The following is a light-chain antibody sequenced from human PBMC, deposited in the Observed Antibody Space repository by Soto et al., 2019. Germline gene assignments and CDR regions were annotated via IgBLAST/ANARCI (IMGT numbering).Light chain of an antibody. CDR2: KVS. V-gene: IGLV2-8*01. Sequence: QSALTQPPSASGSPGQSVTISCTGTSSDVGAHNYVSWYQQLPGKAPKLIIYKVSKRPSGVPDRFSGSKSGNTASLTVSGLQAEDEADYHCTSYAGTYSFFYVFGTGTKLTVL. CDR3: TSYAGTYSFFYV. J-gene: IGLJ1*01. CDR1: SSDVGAHNY.